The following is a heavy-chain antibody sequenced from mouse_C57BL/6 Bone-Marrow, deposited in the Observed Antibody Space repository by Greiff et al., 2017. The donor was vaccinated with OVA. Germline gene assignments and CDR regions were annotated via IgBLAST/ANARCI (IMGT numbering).Heavy chain of an antibody. Sequence: EVQLQESGGGLVQPGGSLKLSCAASGFTFSDYYMYWVRQTPEKRLEWVAYISNGGGSTYYPDTVKGRFTISRDNAKNTLYLQMSRLKSEDTAMYYCARKGYSNRNWDYYAMDYWGQGTSVTVSS. CDR2: ISNGGGST. D-gene: IGHD2-5*01. CDR3: ARKGYSNRNWDYYAMDY. J-gene: IGHJ4*01. V-gene: IGHV5-12*01. CDR1: GFTFSDYY.